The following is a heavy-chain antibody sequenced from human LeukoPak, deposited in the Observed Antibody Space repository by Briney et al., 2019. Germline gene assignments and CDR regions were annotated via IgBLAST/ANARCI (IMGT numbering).Heavy chain of an antibody. J-gene: IGHJ4*02. D-gene: IGHD3-22*01. CDR2: ISYDGSNK. CDR3: ARDTHYYYDSSGYLLL. V-gene: IGHV3-30*04. CDR1: GFTFSSYA. Sequence: GGSLRLSCAASGFTFSSYAMHWVRQAPGKGLEWVAVISYDGSNKYYADSVKGRFTISRDNSKNTLYLQMNSLRAEDTAVYYCARDTHYYYDSSGYLLLWGQGTLLTVSS.